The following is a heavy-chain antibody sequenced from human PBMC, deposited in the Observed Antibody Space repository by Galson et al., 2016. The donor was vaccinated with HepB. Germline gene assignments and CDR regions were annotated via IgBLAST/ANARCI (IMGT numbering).Heavy chain of an antibody. CDR1: GFTFRNYG. CDR3: VKDGPANGWSDFEY. V-gene: IGHV3-23*01. D-gene: IGHD6-19*01. Sequence: SLRLSCAASGFTFRNYGMTWVRQAPGKGLEWVSIVDNGGDGTYYADSVKGRFTISRDNSKNTLYLQVNSLRAEDTAVYYCVKDGPANGWSDFEYCGQGSLVTVSS. CDR2: VDNGGDGT. J-gene: IGHJ4*02.